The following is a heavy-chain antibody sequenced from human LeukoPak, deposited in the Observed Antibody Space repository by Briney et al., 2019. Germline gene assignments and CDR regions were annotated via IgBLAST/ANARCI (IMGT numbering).Heavy chain of an antibody. CDR2: ISYDGSNK. J-gene: IGHJ4*02. V-gene: IGHV3-30*18. CDR3: AKAACDSSGYDY. CDR1: GFTFSSYG. Sequence: GGSLRLSCAASGFTFSSYGMHWVRRAPGKGLEWVAVISYDGSNKYYADSVKGRFTISRDNSKNTLYLQMNSLRAEDTAVYYCAKAACDSSGYDYWGQGTLVTVSS. D-gene: IGHD3-22*01.